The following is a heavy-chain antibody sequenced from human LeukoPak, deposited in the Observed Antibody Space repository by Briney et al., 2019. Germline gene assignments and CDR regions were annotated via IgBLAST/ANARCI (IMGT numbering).Heavy chain of an antibody. CDR1: GFTFSTYW. D-gene: IGHD3-10*01. CDR3: ARDPRGGTLDY. V-gene: IGHV3-74*01. CDR2: VGGDGSGT. Sequence: GGYLRRSCAASGFTFSTYWMHWVRQAPGKGLVWVSRVGGDGSGTNYADSVKGRFTISRDNAKNTLYLQMNSLRAEDTAVYYCARDPRGGTLDYWGRGALVTVSS. J-gene: IGHJ4*02.